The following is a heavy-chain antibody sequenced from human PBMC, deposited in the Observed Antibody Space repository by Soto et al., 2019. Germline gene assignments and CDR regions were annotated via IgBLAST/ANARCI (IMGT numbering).Heavy chain of an antibody. CDR2: IYSGGST. CDR1: GFTVSSNY. CDR3: ARGVLEGDDAFDI. V-gene: IGHV3-53*01. D-gene: IGHD1-1*01. Sequence: GGSLRLSCAASGFTVSSNYMSWVRQAPGKGLEWVSVIYSGGSTYYADSVKGRFTISRDNSKNTLYLQMNSLRAEDTAVYYCARGVLEGDDAFDIWGQGTMVTVSS. J-gene: IGHJ3*02.